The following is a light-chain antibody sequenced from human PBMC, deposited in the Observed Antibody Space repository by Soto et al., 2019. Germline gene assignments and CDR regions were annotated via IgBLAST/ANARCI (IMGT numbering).Light chain of an antibody. CDR2: AAS. CDR1: QSISSW. CDR3: QQYYSYTWT. J-gene: IGKJ1*01. Sequence: DIQITQSPSTLSASVGDRVTITCRASQSISSWLAWYQQKPGKAPKLLIYAASTLQSGVPSRFSGSGSGTDFTLTISCLQSEDFETYYCQQYYSYTWTFGQGTKVDIK. V-gene: IGKV1-5*01.